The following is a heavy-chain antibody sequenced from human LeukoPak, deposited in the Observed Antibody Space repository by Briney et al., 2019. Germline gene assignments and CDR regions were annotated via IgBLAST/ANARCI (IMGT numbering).Heavy chain of an antibody. D-gene: IGHD6-13*01. CDR3: ATSHDRAGND. CDR2: IRHDGNAK. J-gene: IGHJ4*02. CDR1: GFAFSDFW. Sequence: GGSLRLSCAASGFAFSDFWMSWVRQAPGKGLEWVANIRHDGNAKNYVPSVRGRFTISRDNAENSLYLQMNSLTVEDTAVYYCATSHDRAGNDWGQGTLVTVSS. V-gene: IGHV3-7*01.